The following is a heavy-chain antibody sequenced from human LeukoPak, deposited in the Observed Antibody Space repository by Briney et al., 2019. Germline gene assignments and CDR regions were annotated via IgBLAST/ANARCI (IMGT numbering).Heavy chain of an antibody. V-gene: IGHV4-59*01. CDR3: AITTGTSSYDAFDI. CDR1: GGSISSYY. D-gene: IGHD1-1*01. Sequence: NASETLSLTCTVSGGSISSYYWSWIRQPPGKGLEWIGYIYYSGSTNYNPSLKSRVTISVDTSKNQFSLKLSSVTAADTAVYYCAITTGTSSYDAFDIWGQGTMVTVSS. CDR2: IYYSGST. J-gene: IGHJ3*02.